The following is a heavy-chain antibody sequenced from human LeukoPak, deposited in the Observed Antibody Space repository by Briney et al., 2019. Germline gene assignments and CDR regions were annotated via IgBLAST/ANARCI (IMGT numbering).Heavy chain of an antibody. J-gene: IGHJ4*02. CDR1: GYTFTSYA. V-gene: IGHV7-4-1*02. CDR3: ARGISRSGNYGSGSYYTR. D-gene: IGHD3-10*01. CDR2: INTNTGNP. Sequence: GASVKVSCKASGYTFTSYAMNWVRQAPGQGLEWMGWINTNTGNPTYAQGFTGRFVFSLDTSVSTAYLQISSLKAEDTAVYYCARGISRSGNYGSGSYYTRWGQGTLVTVSS.